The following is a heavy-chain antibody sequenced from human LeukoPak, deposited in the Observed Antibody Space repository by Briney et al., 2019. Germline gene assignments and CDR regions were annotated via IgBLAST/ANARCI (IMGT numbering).Heavy chain of an antibody. CDR2: ITGDGGTT. J-gene: IGHJ4*02. CDR1: GFTFRNYA. CDR3: ARIYCDRGGHYYDY. Sequence: PGGSLRLSCAASGFTFRNYAMHWVRQAPGEGLEYVSAITGDGGTTYYARSVKDRFTISRDNSKNTLYLQMGSLRAEDMAVYYCARIYCDRGGHYYDYWGQGTLVTVSS. V-gene: IGHV3-64*01. D-gene: IGHD3-22*01.